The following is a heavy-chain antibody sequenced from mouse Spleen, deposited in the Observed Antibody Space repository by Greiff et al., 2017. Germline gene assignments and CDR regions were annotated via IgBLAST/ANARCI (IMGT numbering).Heavy chain of an antibody. CDR3: ARQGTLDY. CDR2: ISSGGGNT. D-gene: IGHD3-3*01. J-gene: IGHJ2*01. Sequence: EVKLMESGGGLVKLGGSLKLSCAASGFTFSSYAMSWVRQTPEKRLEWVATISSGGGNTYYPDSVKGRFTISRDNAKNTLYLQMSSLKSEDTAMYYCARQGTLDYWGQGTTLTVSS. V-gene: IGHV5-9*04. CDR1: GFTFSSYA.